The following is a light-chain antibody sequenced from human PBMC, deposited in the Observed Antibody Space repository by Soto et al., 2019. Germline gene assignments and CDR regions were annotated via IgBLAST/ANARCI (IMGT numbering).Light chain of an antibody. CDR2: GAS. V-gene: IGKV3-15*01. CDR3: QQYDNWPRT. J-gene: IGKJ1*01. Sequence: EILMTQSPTTLSVSPGERGTLSCRASQDISSNLAWYQQKPGQTPRLLIHGASTRATGIPARFSGSGSGTRFTLTIASLQSEDFAVYYCQQYDNWPRTFGQGTKV. CDR1: QDISSN.